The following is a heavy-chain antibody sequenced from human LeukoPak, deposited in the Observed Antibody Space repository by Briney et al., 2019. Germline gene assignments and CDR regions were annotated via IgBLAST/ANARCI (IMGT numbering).Heavy chain of an antibody. D-gene: IGHD5-18*01. J-gene: IGHJ4*02. CDR1: AYTLTVLS. V-gene: IGHV1-24*01. CDR3: APTARGYSYGTFDY. CDR2: FDPEDGET. Sequence: ASVTLSFTFSAYTLTVLSMHWVRHAPAKGLGWVGGFDPEDGETIYAQKFQGRVTMTEDTSTDTAYMELSSLRSEDTAVYYCAPTARGYSYGTFDYWGQGTLVTVSS.